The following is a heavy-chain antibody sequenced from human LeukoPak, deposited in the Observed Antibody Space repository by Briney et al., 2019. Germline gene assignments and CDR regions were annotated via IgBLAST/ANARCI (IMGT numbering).Heavy chain of an antibody. Sequence: GGSLRLSCAASGFTFSSYAMHWVRQAPGKGLEWVAIIWYDGSNRNYADSVKGRFTISRDNSKNTLYLQMNSLRAEDTAVYYCASAVAGDDAFDIWGQGTMVTVSS. J-gene: IGHJ3*02. V-gene: IGHV3-33*01. CDR2: IWYDGSNR. D-gene: IGHD6-19*01. CDR1: GFTFSSYA. CDR3: ASAVAGDDAFDI.